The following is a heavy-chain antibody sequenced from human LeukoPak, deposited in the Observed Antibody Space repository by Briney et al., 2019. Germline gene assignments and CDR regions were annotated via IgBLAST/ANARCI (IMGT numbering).Heavy chain of an antibody. CDR2: IYYSGNT. CDR1: GVSISSSNSY. V-gene: IGHV4-39*02. CDR3: AREDYDILTGYYYFDY. D-gene: IGHD3-9*01. J-gene: IGHJ4*02. Sequence: PSETLSLTCTVSGVSISSSNSYWGWIRQPPGKGLEWIGSIYYSGNTYYNASLKSQVSISIDTSKNQFSLRLTSVTAADTAVYYCAREDYDILTGYYYFDYWGQGTLVTVSS.